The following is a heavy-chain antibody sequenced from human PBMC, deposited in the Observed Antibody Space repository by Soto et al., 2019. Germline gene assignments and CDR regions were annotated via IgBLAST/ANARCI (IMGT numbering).Heavy chain of an antibody. V-gene: IGHV1-69*06. D-gene: IGHD3-22*01. Sequence: QVQLVQSGAEVKKPGSSVKVSCKASGGTFSSYAISWVRQAPGQGLEWMGGIIPIFGTANYAQKFQGRVTITADKSTSTAYMELSSLRSEDTAVYYCARWNYDSSGYYYYYGMDVWGQGTTVTVSS. J-gene: IGHJ6*02. CDR3: ARWNYDSSGYYYYYGMDV. CDR2: IIPIFGTA. CDR1: GGTFSSYA.